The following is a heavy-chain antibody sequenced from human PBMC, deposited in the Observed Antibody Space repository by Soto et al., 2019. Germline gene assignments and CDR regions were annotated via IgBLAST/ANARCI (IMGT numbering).Heavy chain of an antibody. CDR1: GFTFSSYA. V-gene: IGHV3-23*01. Sequence: GGSLRLSCAASGFTFSSYAMSWVRQAPGKGLEWVSAISGSGGSTYYADSVKGRFTISRDNSKNTLYLQMNSLRAEDTAVYYCAKARSLTYYYYGMDVWGQGTTVTVYS. CDR3: AKARSLTYYYYGMDV. D-gene: IGHD7-27*01. J-gene: IGHJ6*02. CDR2: ISGSGGST.